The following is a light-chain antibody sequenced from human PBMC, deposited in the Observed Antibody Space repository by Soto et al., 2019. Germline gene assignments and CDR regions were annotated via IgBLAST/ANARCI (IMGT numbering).Light chain of an antibody. Sequence: EIVRTQSPATLSVSPGERATLACGGSQSVRSNLAWYQQKPGQSPRLLIYGASNRATGIPARFSGSGSGTQFTLTISSLQSEDFAVYYCQQYNNWPPAWTFGQGTKVDIK. J-gene: IGKJ1*01. CDR2: GAS. V-gene: IGKV3-15*01. CDR1: QSVRSN. CDR3: QQYNNWPPAWT.